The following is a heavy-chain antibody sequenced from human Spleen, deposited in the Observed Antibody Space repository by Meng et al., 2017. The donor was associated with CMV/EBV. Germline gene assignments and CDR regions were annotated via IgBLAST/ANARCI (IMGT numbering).Heavy chain of an antibody. J-gene: IGHJ4*02. V-gene: IGHV3-9*01. CDR3: TKVDSGSWYRGFVDH. CDR2: ISWNSGSI. D-gene: IGHD2-15*01. Sequence: SLKISCAASGFTFDDYAMHWVRQAPGKGLEWVPGISWNSGSIGYADSVKGRFTISRDNAKNTLYLQMSSLRPEDTALYYCTKVDSGSWYRGFVDHWGRGTLVTVSS. CDR1: GFTFDDYA.